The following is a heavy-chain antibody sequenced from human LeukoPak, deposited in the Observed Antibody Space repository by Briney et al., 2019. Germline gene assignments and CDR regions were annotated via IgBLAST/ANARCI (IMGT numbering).Heavy chain of an antibody. Sequence: KTGGSLRLSCAASGFTFSSYSMNWVRQAPGKGLEWVSSISSSSSYIYYADSVKGRFTISRDNAKNSLYLQMNSLRAEDTAVYYCAIDYGDYPPSIDYWGQGTLVTASS. V-gene: IGHV3-21*01. J-gene: IGHJ4*02. D-gene: IGHD4-17*01. CDR3: AIDYGDYPPSIDY. CDR2: ISSSSSYI. CDR1: GFTFSSYS.